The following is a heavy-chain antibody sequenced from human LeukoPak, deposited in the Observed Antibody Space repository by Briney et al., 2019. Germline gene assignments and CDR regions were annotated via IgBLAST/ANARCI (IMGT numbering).Heavy chain of an antibody. D-gene: IGHD5-18*01. V-gene: IGHV4-39*07. CDR1: GGSIGSSSYY. Sequence: SETLSLTCTVSGGSIGSSSYYWGWIRQPPGKGLEWIGSIYYSGSTYYNPSLKSRVTISVDTSKNQFSLKLSSVTAADTAVYYCARRRGYSYGRFGYWGQGTLVTVSS. CDR2: IYYSGST. J-gene: IGHJ4*02. CDR3: ARRRGYSYGRFGY.